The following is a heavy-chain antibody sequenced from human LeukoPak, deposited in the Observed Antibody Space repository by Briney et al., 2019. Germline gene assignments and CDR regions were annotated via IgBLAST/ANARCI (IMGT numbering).Heavy chain of an antibody. CDR2: IYHSGST. CDR3: ARAPYGDYGENWFDT. J-gene: IGHJ5*02. Sequence: PSETLSLTCAVSGYSISSGFYWGWIRQPPGKGLEWIGSIYHSGSTQYNPSLKSRLTISVDMSKNQVSVKLSSVTAADTAVYYCARAPYGDYGENWFDTWGQGTLVTVSS. V-gene: IGHV4-38-2*01. CDR1: GYSISSGFY. D-gene: IGHD4-17*01.